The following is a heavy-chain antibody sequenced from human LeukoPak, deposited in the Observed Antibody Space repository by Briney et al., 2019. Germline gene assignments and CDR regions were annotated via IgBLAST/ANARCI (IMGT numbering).Heavy chain of an antibody. CDR1: GFTFTNAW. Sequence: PGGSLRLSCAASGFTFTNAWMSWVRQAPGKGLEWVGRIKSKTDGGTIDYAAPVKGRFTFSRDDSKNTLYLQMNSLKTEDTAVYYRTTLRYGGNVYWGQGTLVTVSS. V-gene: IGHV3-15*01. D-gene: IGHD4-23*01. CDR2: IKSKTDGGTI. CDR3: TTLRYGGNVY. J-gene: IGHJ4*02.